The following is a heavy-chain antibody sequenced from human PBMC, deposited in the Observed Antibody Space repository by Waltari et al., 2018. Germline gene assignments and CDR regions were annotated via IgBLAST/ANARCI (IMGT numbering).Heavy chain of an antibody. J-gene: IGHJ4*02. V-gene: IGHV1-2*06. D-gene: IGHD3-16*02. CDR3: ARGRVPNLHLGELSLDVDY. CDR2: INPNSGGT. CDR1: GYTFTGYY. Sequence: QVQLVQSGAEVKKPGASVKVSCKASGYTFTGYYMHWVRQAPGQGLEWMGRINPNSGGTNDAQKFQGRVTMTRDTSISTAYMELSRLRSDDTAVYYCARGRVPNLHLGELSLDVDYWGQGTLVTVSS.